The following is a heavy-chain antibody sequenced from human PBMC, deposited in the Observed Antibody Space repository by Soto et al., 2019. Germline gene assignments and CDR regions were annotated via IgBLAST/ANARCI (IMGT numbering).Heavy chain of an antibody. J-gene: IGHJ4*02. Sequence: PSETLSLTCTLSGSSITSSSYYWGWIRQPPGQGLEWIGSIYYSGSAYYNPSLKSRVIISVDTSRNQLSLKLSSVTAADTAVYYCASTNGGDYFDYWGQGTQVTVSS. CDR3: ASTNGGDYFDY. D-gene: IGHD2-8*01. V-gene: IGHV4-39*01. CDR1: GSSITSSSYY. CDR2: IYYSGSA.